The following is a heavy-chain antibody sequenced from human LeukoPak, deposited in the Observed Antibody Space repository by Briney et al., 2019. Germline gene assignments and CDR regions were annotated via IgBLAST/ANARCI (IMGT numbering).Heavy chain of an antibody. J-gene: IGHJ4*02. CDR1: GGSISSSSYY. CDR3: ARLSPRSTAQYDY. V-gene: IGHV4-39*01. D-gene: IGHD2-2*01. CDR2: IYYSGST. Sequence: PSETLSLTCTVSGGSISSSSYYWGWIRQPPGKGLEWIGSIYYSGSTYYNPSLKSRVTISVDTSKNQFSLKLSSVTAADTAVHYCARLSPRSTAQYDYWGQGTLVTVSS.